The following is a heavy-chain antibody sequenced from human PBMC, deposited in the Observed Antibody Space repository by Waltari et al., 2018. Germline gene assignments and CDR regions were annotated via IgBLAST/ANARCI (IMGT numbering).Heavy chain of an antibody. Sequence: QVQLQESGPGLVKPSETLSPTCTVPGGPISSYSWNWIRQPAGKGLEWIGRIRTSGGTDYSPSLKSRVTVSKDTSKNQVSLRLTSVTAADSAMYYCASHDFSKSAVGYWGQGTLVTVSS. D-gene: IGHD4-4*01. CDR1: GGPISSYS. CDR3: ASHDFSKSAVGY. V-gene: IGHV4-4*07. J-gene: IGHJ4*02. CDR2: IRTSGGT.